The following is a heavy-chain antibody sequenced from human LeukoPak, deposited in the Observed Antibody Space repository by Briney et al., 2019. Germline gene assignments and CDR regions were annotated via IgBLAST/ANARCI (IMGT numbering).Heavy chain of an antibody. CDR1: GFTFSTSE. V-gene: IGHV3-48*03. Sequence: TGGSLRLSCAASGFTFSTSEVNWVRQAPGKGLERVSYISRSGSTIHYADSVKGRFTISRDNAKNSLYLQMNSLRAEDTAVYYCARGYDYGDYGVVEWGQGTLVTVSS. CDR2: ISRSGSTI. D-gene: IGHD4-17*01. CDR3: ARGYDYGDYGVVE. J-gene: IGHJ4*02.